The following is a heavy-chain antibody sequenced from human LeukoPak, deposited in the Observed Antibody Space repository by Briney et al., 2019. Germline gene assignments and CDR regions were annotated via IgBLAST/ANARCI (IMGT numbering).Heavy chain of an antibody. Sequence: PSETLSLTCTVSGGSISSYYWSWIRQPPGKGLERIGYIYYSGSTNYNPSLKSRVTISVDTSKNQFSLKLSSVTAADTAVYYCASWIPPGGFDYWGQGTLVTVSS. J-gene: IGHJ4*02. CDR1: GGSISSYY. V-gene: IGHV4-59*01. CDR2: IYYSGST. CDR3: ASWIPPGGFDY. D-gene: IGHD5-18*01.